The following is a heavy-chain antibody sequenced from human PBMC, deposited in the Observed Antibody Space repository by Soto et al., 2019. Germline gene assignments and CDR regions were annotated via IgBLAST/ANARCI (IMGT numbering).Heavy chain of an antibody. Sequence: EVQLVESGGGLVQPGRSLRLSCAASGFTFDDYAMHWVRQAPGKGLEWVSGISWNSGSIGYADSVKGRFTISRDNAKNSLYLPMNSLRAEDTALYYCATVEGGLRGATSAFDIWGQGTMVTVSS. CDR2: ISWNSGSI. D-gene: IGHD3-10*01. CDR3: ATVEGGLRGATSAFDI. CDR1: GFTFDDYA. V-gene: IGHV3-9*01. J-gene: IGHJ3*02.